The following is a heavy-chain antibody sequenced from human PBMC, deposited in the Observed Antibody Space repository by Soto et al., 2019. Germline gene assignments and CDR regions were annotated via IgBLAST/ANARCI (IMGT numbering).Heavy chain of an antibody. J-gene: IGHJ5*02. CDR2: IIPIFGTA. V-gene: IGHV1-69*01. CDR1: GGTFSSYA. D-gene: IGHD3-22*01. Sequence: QVQLVQSGAEVKKPGSSVKVSCKASGGTFSSYAISWMRQAPGQGLEWMGGIIPIFGTANYAQKFQGRVTITADESTSTAYVELSSLRCENTAVYYCARDRNYYDSSGYQGWFDPWGQGTLVTFSS. CDR3: ARDRNYYDSSGYQGWFDP.